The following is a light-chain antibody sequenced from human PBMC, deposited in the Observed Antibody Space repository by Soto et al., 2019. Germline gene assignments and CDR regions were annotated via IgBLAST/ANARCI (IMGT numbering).Light chain of an antibody. CDR1: QSLLHITGETF. Sequence: DVVMTQTPLSLSVAPGQPASISCKSSQSLLHITGETFLFLYLQKTGQSPQLLIYEVSTRVSGVRDRFSDSGSGTNFTLKIRRMETDDVAIYYCMQSTQLPHSFGQGPLLVIE. V-gene: IGKV2D-29*02. CDR2: EVS. J-gene: IGKJ5*01. CDR3: MQSTQLPHS.